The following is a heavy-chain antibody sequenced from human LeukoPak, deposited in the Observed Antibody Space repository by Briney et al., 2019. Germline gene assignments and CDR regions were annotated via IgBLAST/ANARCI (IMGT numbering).Heavy chain of an antibody. CDR3: ARGNRDIYIDY. V-gene: IGHV4-59*01. CDR2: IYYSGST. J-gene: IGHJ4*02. Sequence: PSETLSLTCTVSGGSISSYYWSWIRQPPGKGLEWIGYIYYSGSTNYNPSLKGRVTISVDTSKNQFSLKLSSVTAADTAVYYCARGNRDIYIDYWGQGTLVTVSS. CDR1: GGSISSYY. D-gene: IGHD2-15*01.